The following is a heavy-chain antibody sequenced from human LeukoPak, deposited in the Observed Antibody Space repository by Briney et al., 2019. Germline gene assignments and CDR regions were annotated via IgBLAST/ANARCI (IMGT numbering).Heavy chain of an antibody. V-gene: IGHV4-30-2*01. CDR1: GGSISSGGYY. J-gene: IGHJ4*02. Sequence: PSQTLSLTCTVSGGSISSGGYYWSWIRQPPGKGLEWIGYIYHSGSTYYNPSLKSRVTISVDRSKNQFSLKLSSVTAADTAVYYCARRGFWSGYYNYFDYWGQGTLVTVSS. CDR3: ARRGFWSGYYNYFDY. D-gene: IGHD3-3*01. CDR2: IYHSGST.